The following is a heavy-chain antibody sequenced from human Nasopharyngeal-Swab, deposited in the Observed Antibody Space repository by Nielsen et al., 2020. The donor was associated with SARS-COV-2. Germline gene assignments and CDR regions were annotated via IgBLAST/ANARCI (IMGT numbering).Heavy chain of an antibody. CDR2: ITGNGGST. V-gene: IGHV3-23*01. Sequence: GESLKISCTASGFTFSSYAMSWVRQAPGKGLEWVSAITGNGGSTYYADSVKGRFTISRDNSKNTLYLQMNSLRAEDTAVYYCAKELSSSWWYWGQGTLVTVSS. D-gene: IGHD6-13*01. CDR3: AKELSSSWWY. J-gene: IGHJ4*02. CDR1: GFTFSSYA.